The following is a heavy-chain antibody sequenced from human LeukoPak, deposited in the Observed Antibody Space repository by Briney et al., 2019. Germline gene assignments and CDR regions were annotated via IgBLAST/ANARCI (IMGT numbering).Heavy chain of an antibody. CDR2: INPSGGST. Sequence: ASVKVSCKASGCTFISYYMHWVRQAPGQGLEWMGIINPSGGSTNYAQKFQGRVSMTRDTSTSTVYMELNSLISEDTAVYYCARERIVGAAYDYWGQGTPVTVSS. D-gene: IGHD1-26*01. CDR3: ARERIVGAAYDY. CDR1: GCTFISYY. J-gene: IGHJ4*02. V-gene: IGHV1-46*01.